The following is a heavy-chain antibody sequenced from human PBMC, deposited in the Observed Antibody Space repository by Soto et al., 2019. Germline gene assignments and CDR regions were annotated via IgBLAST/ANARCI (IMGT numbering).Heavy chain of an antibody. D-gene: IGHD3-22*01. CDR2: ISASGGST. Sequence: EVQLLESGGGMVERGGSLRLSCAASGSTFSRYAMNWVRQAPGKGLEWVSGISASGGSTYYADFVKGRITISRDNPKSTLYLQMNSLRVDDTGEYYCARDMGGYYFEPNDYWGQGTLVTVSS. CDR1: GSTFSRYA. V-gene: IGHV3-23*01. CDR3: ARDMGGYYFEPNDY. J-gene: IGHJ4*02.